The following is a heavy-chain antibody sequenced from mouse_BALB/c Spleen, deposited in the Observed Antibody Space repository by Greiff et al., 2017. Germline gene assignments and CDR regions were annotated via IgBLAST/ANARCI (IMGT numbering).Heavy chain of an antibody. CDR1: GYAFTNYL. CDR2: INPGSGGT. V-gene: IGHV1-54*01. CDR3: ALYGNFFAY. D-gene: IGHD2-1*01. J-gene: IGHJ3*01. Sequence: QVQLKQSGAELVRPGTSVKVSSKASGYAFTNYLIEWVKQRPGQGLEWIGVINPGSGGTNYNEKFKGKATLTADKSSSTAYMQLSSLTSDDSAVYFCALYGNFFAYWGQGTLVTVSA.